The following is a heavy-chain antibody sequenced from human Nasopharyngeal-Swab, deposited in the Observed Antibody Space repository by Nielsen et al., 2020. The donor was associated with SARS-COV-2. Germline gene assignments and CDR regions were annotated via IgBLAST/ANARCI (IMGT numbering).Heavy chain of an antibody. V-gene: IGHV7-4-1*02. Sequence: ASVKVSCKASGYTFTNYGMNWVRQAPGQGLEGMGWININTGNPTYAQGLTGRFVFSFDTSVNTAYLQISGLRADDTAVYYCARWFYGMDVWGQGTTVTVSS. CDR1: GYTFTNYG. CDR3: ARWFYGMDV. D-gene: IGHD3-22*01. J-gene: IGHJ6*02. CDR2: ININTGNP.